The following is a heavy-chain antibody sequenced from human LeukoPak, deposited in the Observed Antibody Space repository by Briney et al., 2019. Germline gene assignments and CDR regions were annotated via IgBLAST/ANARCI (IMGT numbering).Heavy chain of an antibody. D-gene: IGHD5-24*01. CDR3: TRDQMNY. Sequence: GGSLRLSCTASEFTVSRNYMLWVRQAPGKGLEWVSLIFSNSDTHYADSVKGRFTISRDTSKNTVSLQMNSLRVEDTAMYYCTRDQMNYWGQGTLVTVSS. CDR1: EFTVSRNY. J-gene: IGHJ4*02. V-gene: IGHV3-53*01. CDR2: IFSNSDT.